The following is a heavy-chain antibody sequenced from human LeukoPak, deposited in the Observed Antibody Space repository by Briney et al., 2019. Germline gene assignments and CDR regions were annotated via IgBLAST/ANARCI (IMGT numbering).Heavy chain of an antibody. Sequence: SETLSLTCAVYGGSFSGYYWSWIRQPPGKGLEWIGEINHSGSTNYNPSLKSRVTISVDTSKNQFSLKLSSVTAADTAVYYCARHVDSSGYYYGGFDYWGQGTLVTVSS. CDR3: ARHVDSSGYYYGGFDY. D-gene: IGHD3-22*01. V-gene: IGHV4-34*01. CDR2: INHSGST. J-gene: IGHJ4*02. CDR1: GGSFSGYY.